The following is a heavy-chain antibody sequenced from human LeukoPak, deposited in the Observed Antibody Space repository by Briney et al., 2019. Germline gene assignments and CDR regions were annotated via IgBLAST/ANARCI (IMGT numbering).Heavy chain of an antibody. CDR2: IYSGGST. J-gene: IGHJ4*02. CDR3: AREVFGAAVYYFDY. Sequence: PGGSLRLSCAASGFTVSSNYMSWVRQAPGKGLEWVSVIYSGGSTYYADSVKARFTISRDNSKNTLYLQMNSLRAEDTAVYYCAREVFGAAVYYFDYWGQGTLVTVSS. D-gene: IGHD6-13*01. V-gene: IGHV3-66*02. CDR1: GFTVSSNY.